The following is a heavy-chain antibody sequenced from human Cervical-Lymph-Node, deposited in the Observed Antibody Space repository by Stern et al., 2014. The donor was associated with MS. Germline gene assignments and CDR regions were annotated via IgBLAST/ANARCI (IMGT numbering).Heavy chain of an antibody. Sequence: VQLVQSGPGLVKPSQTLSLTCTVSGGSISSGDYYWSWIRQPPGKGLEWIGDIYYSGSTYYNPSLKSRVTISVDTSQNHISLKLSSLTGADTAVYYCASANCSSTSCPNWFDPWGQGTLVTVSS. CDR2: IYYSGST. CDR1: GGSISSGDYY. V-gene: IGHV4-30-4*01. J-gene: IGHJ5*02. CDR3: ASANCSSTSCPNWFDP. D-gene: IGHD2-2*01.